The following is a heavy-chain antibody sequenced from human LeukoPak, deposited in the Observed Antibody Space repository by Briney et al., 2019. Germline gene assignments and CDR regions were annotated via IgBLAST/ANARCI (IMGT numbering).Heavy chain of an antibody. CDR1: GYTFTSYA. J-gene: IGHJ5*02. V-gene: IGHV1-69*05. D-gene: IGHD1-20*01. CDR2: IIPIFGTA. CDR3: ARLYRPPEITGIPGGWFDP. Sequence: GASVKVSCKASGYTFTSYAISWVRQAPGQGLEWMGGIIPIFGTANYAQKFQGRVTITTDESTSTAYMELSSLRSEDTAVYYCARLYRPPEITGIPGGWFDPWGQGTLVTVSS.